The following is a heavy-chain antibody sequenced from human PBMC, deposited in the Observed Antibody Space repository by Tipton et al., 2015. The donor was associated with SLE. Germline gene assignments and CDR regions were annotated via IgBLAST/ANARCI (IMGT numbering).Heavy chain of an antibody. Sequence: TLSLTCIVSGGSIKDYYWGWIRQSPGKGMEWIASISDSGSNYNPSLKNRVTISLDTSKSQFSLRLTPVTAADTAVYYCTGVGSGPGTDYWGQGTLVTVSS. CDR2: ISDSGS. D-gene: IGHD6-13*01. J-gene: IGHJ4*02. V-gene: IGHV4-59*01. CDR1: GGSIKDYY. CDR3: TGVGSGPGTDY.